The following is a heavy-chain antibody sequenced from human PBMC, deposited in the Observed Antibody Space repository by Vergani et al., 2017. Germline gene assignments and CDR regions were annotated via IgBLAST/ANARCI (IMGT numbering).Heavy chain of an antibody. V-gene: IGHV4-34*01. CDR1: GGSFSGYY. J-gene: IGHJ4*02. D-gene: IGHD2-15*01. Sequence: QVQLQQWGPGLLKPSETLSLTCAVYGGSFSGYYWSWIRQPPGKGLEWIGEINHSGSTTYNPSLKSRVTISVDTSKNQFSLKLSSVTAADTAVYYCARGRSLTLWGQGTLVTVSS. CDR2: INHSGST. CDR3: ARGRSLTL.